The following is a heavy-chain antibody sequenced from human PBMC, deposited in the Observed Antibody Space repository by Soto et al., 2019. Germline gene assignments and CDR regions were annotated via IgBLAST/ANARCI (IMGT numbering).Heavy chain of an antibody. CDR1: GGTDGTYS. CDR3: ASRAMAVTWFDP. Sequence: QVQLVQSGAELKKPGSSVKVSCKVSGGTDGTYSINWVRQARGQGLEWMGAIIPILSTTNYAQRFQGRVTITADESTGTVYLELTSLKFEDTAVYYCASRAMAVTWFDPWGQGTLVTVSS. D-gene: IGHD6-19*01. V-gene: IGHV1-69*01. CDR2: IIPILSTT. J-gene: IGHJ5*02.